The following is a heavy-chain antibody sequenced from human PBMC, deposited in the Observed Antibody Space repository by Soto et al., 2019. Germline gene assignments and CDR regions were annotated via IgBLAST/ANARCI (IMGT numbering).Heavy chain of an antibody. D-gene: IGHD7-27*01. CDR1: GGSFSGYY. CDR2: INHSGST. CDR3: ARCETWGAFDI. J-gene: IGHJ3*02. V-gene: IGHV4-34*01. Sequence: QVQLQQWGAGLLKPSETLSLTCAVYGGSFSGYYWSWIRQPPGKGLEWIGEINHSGSTNYNPSIKSRVTISVDTSKNRFSLKLSSVTDADTAVYYCARCETWGAFDIWGQGTMVTVSS.